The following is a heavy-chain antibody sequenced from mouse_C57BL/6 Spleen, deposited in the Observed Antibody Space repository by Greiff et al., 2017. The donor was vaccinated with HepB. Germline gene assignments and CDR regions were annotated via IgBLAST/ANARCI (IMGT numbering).Heavy chain of an antibody. V-gene: IGHV3-1*01. CDR3: ARAGVTTGVDY. D-gene: IGHD2-2*01. Sequence: VQLKESGPGMVKPSQSLSLTCTVPGYSITSGYDWHWIRHFPGNKLEWMGYISYSGSTNYNPSLKSRISITHDTSKNHFFLKLNSVTTEDTATYYCARAGVTTGVDYWGQGTSVTVSS. CDR1: GYSITSGYD. CDR2: ISYSGST. J-gene: IGHJ4*01.